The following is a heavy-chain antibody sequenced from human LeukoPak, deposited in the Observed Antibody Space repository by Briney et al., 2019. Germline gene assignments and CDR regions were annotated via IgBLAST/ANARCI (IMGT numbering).Heavy chain of an antibody. Sequence: GGSLRLSCAASGFSFSSYEMNWVRQAPGKGLEWVSTISGSGDNTYYADSVKGRFTISRDNSKNTLYLQMNSLRAEDTAVYYCARVTYGSGTYGAFDYWGQGTLVTVSS. CDR3: ARVTYGSGTYGAFDY. CDR1: GFSFSSYE. CDR2: ISGSGDNT. V-gene: IGHV3-23*01. D-gene: IGHD3-10*01. J-gene: IGHJ4*02.